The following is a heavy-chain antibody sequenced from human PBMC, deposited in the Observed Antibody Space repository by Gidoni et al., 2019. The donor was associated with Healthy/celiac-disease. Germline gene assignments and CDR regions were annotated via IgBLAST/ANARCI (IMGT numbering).Heavy chain of an antibody. CDR1: GGTFSSYA. CDR3: ASGPFTGSATSPYNWFDP. V-gene: IGHV1-69*01. CDR2: IIPIFGTA. Sequence: QVQLVQSGAEVKKPGSSVKVSCKASGGTFSSYAISWVRQAPGQGLEWMGGIIPIFGTANYAQKFQGRVTITADESTSTAYMELSSLRSEDTAVYYCASGPFTGSATSPYNWFDPWGQGTLVTVSS. J-gene: IGHJ5*02. D-gene: IGHD3-16*01.